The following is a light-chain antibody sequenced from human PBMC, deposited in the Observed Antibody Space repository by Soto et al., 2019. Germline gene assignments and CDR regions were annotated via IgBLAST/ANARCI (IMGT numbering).Light chain of an antibody. CDR2: WAS. V-gene: IGKV4-1*01. CDR1: QSVLYSSNNKNY. CDR3: QQYFCSHQS. J-gene: IGKJ1*01. Sequence: DIVMTQSPDSLAVSLGERATINCKSSQSVLYSSNNKNYLAWYQQKPGQPPKLLIYWASTRESGVPDRFSGIASGTDFNLSITTLQAEDVAVYQYQQYFCSHQSFGQGNKVEI.